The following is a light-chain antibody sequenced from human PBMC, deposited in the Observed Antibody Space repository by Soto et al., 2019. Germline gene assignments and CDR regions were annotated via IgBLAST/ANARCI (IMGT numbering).Light chain of an antibody. V-gene: IGKV1-5*03. CDR1: QSISSW. Sequence: DNKVTQSASALSGSVGDRVTITCRASQSISSWLAWYQQKPGKVPKLLIYKASSLESGVPSRFSGSGSGTEFTLTISSLQPDDFATYFGQQYNRYSRFGGRTKVDIK. J-gene: IGKJ4*02. CDR2: KAS. CDR3: QQYNRYSR.